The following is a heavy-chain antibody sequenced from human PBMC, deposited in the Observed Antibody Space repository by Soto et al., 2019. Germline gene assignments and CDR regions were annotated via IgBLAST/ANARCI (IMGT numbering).Heavy chain of an antibody. CDR2: ISSSSTI. CDR3: ARERGSGWTSYY. J-gene: IGHJ4*02. D-gene: IGHD6-19*01. CDR1: GFTFSTYS. V-gene: IGHV3-48*01. Sequence: EVQLVESGGDLVQPGGSLRLSCAASGFTFSTYSMNWVRQAPGKGLEWVSAISSSSTIYYSDSVKGRFTSSRDTVQNSLYLQMHSLRAEDTAVYYCARERGSGWTSYYWGQGTLVTVSS.